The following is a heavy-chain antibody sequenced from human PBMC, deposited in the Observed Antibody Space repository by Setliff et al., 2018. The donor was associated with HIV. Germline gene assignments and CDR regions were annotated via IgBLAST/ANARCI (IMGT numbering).Heavy chain of an antibody. CDR3: VRDQGGGNLDY. V-gene: IGHV1-8*02. CDR1: GYTFTSYG. Sequence: ASVKVSCKASGYTFTSYGINWVRQATGQGLEWMGWMNPNIDNTGYAQKFQGRVIMTRNTSISTAYMELTSLRSEDTAVFYCVRDQGGGNLDYWGQGTLVTVSS. CDR2: MNPNIDNT. J-gene: IGHJ4*02. D-gene: IGHD2-2*01.